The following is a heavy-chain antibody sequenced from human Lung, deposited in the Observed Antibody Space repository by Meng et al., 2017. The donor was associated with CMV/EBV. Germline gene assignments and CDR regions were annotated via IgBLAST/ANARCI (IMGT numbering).Heavy chain of an antibody. D-gene: IGHD6-19*01. CDR3: AKSSDNGWSS. V-gene: IGHV1-2*06. J-gene: IGHJ4*01. CDR1: GYTFRGFY. Sequence: VQLVQSGAEVKRPGVPVKVSWQASGYTFRGFYMNWARQAPGHGLEWLGRVNPVSDDTHYAQKFVGRLIVTRSATINTAFMEFTSLRPDYTAVYYCAKSSDNGWSSWGPGTLVTVSS. CDR2: VNPVSDDT.